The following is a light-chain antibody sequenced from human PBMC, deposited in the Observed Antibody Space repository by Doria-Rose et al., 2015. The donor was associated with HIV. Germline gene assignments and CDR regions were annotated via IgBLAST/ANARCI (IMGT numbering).Light chain of an antibody. CDR1: QPVSTY. CDR3: QQTYSSPQWT. CDR2: AAS. Sequence: TQSPSSLSASIGDRVTITCRASQPVSTYLNWFQQEPGKAPKLLIYAASRLQSGGPSRFSGSGSGTDVTLTISGLQPGDFATYYCQQTYSSPQWTVRQGT. J-gene: IGKJ1*01. V-gene: IGKV1-39*01.